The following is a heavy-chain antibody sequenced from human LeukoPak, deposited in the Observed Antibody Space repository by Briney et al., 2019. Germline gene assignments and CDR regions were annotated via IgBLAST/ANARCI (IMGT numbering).Heavy chain of an antibody. CDR1: GFTFRSYS. V-gene: IGHV3-48*03. CDR2: ISSSGSTI. CDR3: ARSSHLPSIVVVVAATSFDY. D-gene: IGHD2-15*01. J-gene: IGHJ4*02. Sequence: GGSLRLSCVASGFTFRSYSMNWVRQAPGKGLEWVSYISSSGSTIYYVDSVKGRFTISRDNAKNSLYLQMNSLRAEDTAVYYCARSSHLPSIVVVVAATSFDYWGQGTLVTVSS.